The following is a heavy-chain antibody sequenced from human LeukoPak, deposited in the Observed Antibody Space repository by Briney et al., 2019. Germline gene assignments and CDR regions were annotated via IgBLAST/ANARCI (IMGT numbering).Heavy chain of an antibody. CDR1: GGSISSGGYY. V-gene: IGHV4-31*03. J-gene: IGHJ3*02. D-gene: IGHD3-22*01. CDR2: IYYSGST. Sequence: SETLSLTCTVSGGSISSGGYYWSWIRQHPGKGLEWIGYIYYSGSTYYNPSLKSRVTISVDTSKNQFSLKLSSVTAADTAVYYCARWVDYYDSSGYYHDAFDIWSQGTMVTVSS. CDR3: ARWVDYYDSSGYYHDAFDI.